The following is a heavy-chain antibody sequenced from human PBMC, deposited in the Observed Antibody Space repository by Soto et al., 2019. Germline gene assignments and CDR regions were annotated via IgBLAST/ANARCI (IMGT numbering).Heavy chain of an antibody. Sequence: PSETLSLTCTVSGGSISSNSYYWCWIRQPPGKGMEWIGSIYYSGSTYYNPSLKSRVTISVDTSKNQFSLKLSSVTAADTAVYYCARLSQTYYYGSRSYFYYMDVWGKGTTVTVSS. CDR3: ARLSQTYYYGSRSYFYYMDV. CDR1: GGSISSNSYY. V-gene: IGHV4-39*01. J-gene: IGHJ6*03. D-gene: IGHD3-10*01. CDR2: IYYSGST.